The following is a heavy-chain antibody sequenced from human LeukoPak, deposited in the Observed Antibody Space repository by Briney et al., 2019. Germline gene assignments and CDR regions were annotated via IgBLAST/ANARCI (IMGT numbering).Heavy chain of an antibody. Sequence: GGSLRLSCAAPGFTFSSYAMSWVRQAPGKGLEWVSAISGSGGSTYYANSVKGRFTISRDNSKNTLYLQMNSLRAEDTAVYYCATRGYSSGWPYFDYWGQGTLVTVSS. CDR3: ATRGYSSGWPYFDY. V-gene: IGHV3-23*01. CDR1: GFTFSSYA. J-gene: IGHJ4*02. D-gene: IGHD6-19*01. CDR2: ISGSGGST.